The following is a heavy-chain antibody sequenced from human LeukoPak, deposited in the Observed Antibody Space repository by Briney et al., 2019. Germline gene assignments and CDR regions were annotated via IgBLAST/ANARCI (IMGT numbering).Heavy chain of an antibody. CDR2: ISGSGGST. J-gene: IGHJ3*02. CDR1: GFTFSSYA. V-gene: IGHV3-23*01. D-gene: IGHD3-22*01. Sequence: PGGSLRLSCAASGFTFSSYAMSWVRQAPGKGLEWVSGISGSGGSTYYADSVKGRFTISGDNSKNTLYLQMNSLRAEDTAVYYCAKGPNYYESNGAFDIWGQGTMVPVSS. CDR3: AKGPNYYESNGAFDI.